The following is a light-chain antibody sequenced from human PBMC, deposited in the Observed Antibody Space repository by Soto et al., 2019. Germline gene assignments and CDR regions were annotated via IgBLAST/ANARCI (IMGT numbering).Light chain of an antibody. CDR1: QSLLHSNGYNY. V-gene: IGKV2-28*01. CDR2: LGS. CDR3: IQALQTTWT. J-gene: IGKJ1*01. Sequence: DIVMTQSPLSLPVTPGEPASISCRSSQSLLHSNGYNYLDWYLQKPGQSPQLLIYLGSNRASGVPDRFSGSGSGTDFTLKISRVVAEDVGVYYCIQALQTTWTFGQGTKVEIK.